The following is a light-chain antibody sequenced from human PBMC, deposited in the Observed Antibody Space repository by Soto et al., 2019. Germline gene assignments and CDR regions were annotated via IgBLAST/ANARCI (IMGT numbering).Light chain of an antibody. CDR2: DNN. CDR3: GTWDSSLSAFNV. CDR1: SSNIGNNY. Sequence: QSVLTQPPSVSAAPGQKVTISCSGSSSNIGNNYVSWYQQLPGTAPKLLIYDNNKRPSGIPDRFSGPKSGTSATLGITGLQTGDEADYYCGTWDSSLSAFNVFGSGTQLTVL. J-gene: IGLJ6*01. V-gene: IGLV1-51*01.